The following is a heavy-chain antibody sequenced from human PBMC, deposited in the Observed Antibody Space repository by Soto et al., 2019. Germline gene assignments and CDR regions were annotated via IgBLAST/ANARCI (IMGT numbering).Heavy chain of an antibody. CDR1: GGSISSYY. D-gene: IGHD2-15*01. CDR2: IYYSGST. Sequence: SETLSLTFTVSGGSISSYYWSWIRQPPGKGLEWIGYIYYSGSTNYNPSLKSRVTISVDTSKNQFSLKLSSVTAADTAVYYCARRRGSAADYCGQGTLVTVSS. CDR3: ARRRGSAADY. V-gene: IGHV4-59*08. J-gene: IGHJ4*02.